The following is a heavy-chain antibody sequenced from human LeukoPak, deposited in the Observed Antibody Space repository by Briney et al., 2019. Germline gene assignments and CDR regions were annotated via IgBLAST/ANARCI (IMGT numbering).Heavy chain of an antibody. V-gene: IGHV3-30*18. CDR3: AKDHFGSGTTMDV. Sequence: PGGSLRLSCAASGFTFSNYGMHWVRQAPGKGLEWVAVISHSGGDKYYADSLKGRFTISRDNSKNALFLQMNSLRDEDTGVYYCAKDHFGSGTTMDVWGQGTTVTVSS. CDR2: ISHSGGDK. J-gene: IGHJ6*02. D-gene: IGHD3-10*01. CDR1: GFTFSNYG.